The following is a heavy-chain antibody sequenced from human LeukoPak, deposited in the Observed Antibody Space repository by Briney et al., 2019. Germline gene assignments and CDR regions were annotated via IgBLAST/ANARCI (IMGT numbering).Heavy chain of an antibody. J-gene: IGHJ6*02. CDR1: GFTFSSYW. V-gene: IGHV3-74*01. Sequence: GGSLRLSCAASGFTFSSYWMHWVRQAPGKGLVWVSRINSDGSSTSYADSVKGRFTISRDNAKNTLYLQMNSLRAEDTAVYYCAKGDESVVVPAAIRHYYYYGMDVWGQGTTVTVSS. CDR2: INSDGSST. D-gene: IGHD2-2*01. CDR3: AKGDESVVVPAAIRHYYYYGMDV.